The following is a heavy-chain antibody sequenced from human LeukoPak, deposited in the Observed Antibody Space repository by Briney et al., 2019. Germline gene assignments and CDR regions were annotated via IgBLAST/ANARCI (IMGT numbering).Heavy chain of an antibody. V-gene: IGHV3-23*01. J-gene: IGHJ5*01. CDR1: GFTFSSYA. D-gene: IGHD1-26*01. CDR2: ISGSGGST. CDR3: ARVGKWARRFDS. Sequence: TGGSLRLSCAASGFTFSSYAMSWVRQAPGKGLEWVSAISGSGGSTYYADSVKGRFTISRDNSKNTLYLQMNSLGAEDTAVYYCARVGKWARRFDSWGQGTLVTVSS.